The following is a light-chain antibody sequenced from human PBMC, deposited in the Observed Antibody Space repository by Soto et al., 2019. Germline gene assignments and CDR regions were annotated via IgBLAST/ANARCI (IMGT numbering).Light chain of an antibody. V-gene: IGKV3-20*01. J-gene: IGKJ1*01. CDR3: QQYGSSPGT. CDR2: GAS. Sequence: EILMTQSPATLSVSPGERATLSCWASQSVTSNYLAWYQQKPGQAPRLLIFGASIRATGLPDRFSGSGSGTDFTLTISRLETEDFAVYYCQQYGSSPGTFGQGTKVDIK. CDR1: QSVTSNY.